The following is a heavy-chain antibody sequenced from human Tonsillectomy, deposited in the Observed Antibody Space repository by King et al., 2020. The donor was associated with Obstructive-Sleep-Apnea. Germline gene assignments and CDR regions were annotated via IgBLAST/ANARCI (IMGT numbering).Heavy chain of an antibody. CDR1: GGSISSVGYY. CDR3: ARGAMTLGAFDI. J-gene: IGHJ3*02. V-gene: IGHV4-31*03. CDR2: IYYNGST. Sequence: QLQESGPGLVKPSQTLSLTCTVSGGSISSVGYYWSWIRQHPGKGLEWIGYIYYNGSTYYNPSLKSRVTKSVDTSKNPFSLKLTTVTAADTAVYYCARGAMTLGAFDIWGQGTMVTVSS. D-gene: IGHD2-2*01.